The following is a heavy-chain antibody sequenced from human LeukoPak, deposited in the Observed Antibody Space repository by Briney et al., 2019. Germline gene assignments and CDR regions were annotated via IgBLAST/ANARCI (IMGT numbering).Heavy chain of an antibody. J-gene: IGHJ6*02. Sequence: ASVKVSCKASGYTFTSYGISWVRQAPGQGLEWMGWISAYNGNTNYAQKLQGRVTMTTDTSTSTAYMELRSLRSDDTAVYYCTTGRAGRDQYYYGLDVWGQGTTVTVSS. D-gene: IGHD6-19*01. CDR3: TTGRAGRDQYYYGLDV. V-gene: IGHV1-18*01. CDR1: GYTFTSYG. CDR2: ISAYNGNT.